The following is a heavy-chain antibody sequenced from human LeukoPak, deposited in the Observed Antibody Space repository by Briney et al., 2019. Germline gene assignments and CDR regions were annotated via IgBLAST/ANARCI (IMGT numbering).Heavy chain of an antibody. CDR1: GFTFSSYG. Sequence: HPGGSLRLSCAASGFTFSSYGMSWVRQAPGKGLEWVSAISGSGGSTYYADSVKGRFTISSDNAKNSLYLQMNSLRAEDTAVYYCARDYGGSSPFDYWGQGTLVTVSS. J-gene: IGHJ4*02. CDR3: ARDYGGSSPFDY. V-gene: IGHV3-23*01. D-gene: IGHD4-23*01. CDR2: ISGSGGST.